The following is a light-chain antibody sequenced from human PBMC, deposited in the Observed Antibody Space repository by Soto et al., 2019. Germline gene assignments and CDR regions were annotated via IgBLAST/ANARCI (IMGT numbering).Light chain of an antibody. V-gene: IGKV1-5*03. CDR2: KAS. CDR1: QSVIPF. J-gene: IGKJ1*01. Sequence: DIQMTQSPSTLSASVGERVTITCRASQSVIPFLAGFQQKPGKAPRLLIYKASTLESGVPARFSGSGSGKEFTLTISSLQPDDFGTYYCQQFNSYWWTFGQGTKLEIK. CDR3: QQFNSYWWT.